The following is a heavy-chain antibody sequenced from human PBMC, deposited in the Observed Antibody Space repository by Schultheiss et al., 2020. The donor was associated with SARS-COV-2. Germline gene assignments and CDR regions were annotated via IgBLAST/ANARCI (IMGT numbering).Heavy chain of an antibody. CDR3: ARLDVGLDF. CDR1: GESFSAYY. D-gene: IGHD1-26*01. Sequence: SQTLSLTCAVCGESFSAYYWGCIRQPPGKGLKWIGDINHRGSTNYNPSLKSRLTMSADTSKNQFSLKLNSVTAADTAVYYCARLDVGLDFWGQGTLVTVSS. CDR2: INHRGST. J-gene: IGHJ4*02. V-gene: IGHV4-34*01.